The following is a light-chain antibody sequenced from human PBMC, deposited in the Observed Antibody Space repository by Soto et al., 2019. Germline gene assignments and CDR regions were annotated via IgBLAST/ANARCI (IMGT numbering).Light chain of an antibody. CDR3: QHYTIYPYT. CDR2: DAS. Sequence: DIQMTQSPSSLSASVGDRVTITCRASRIISDSLAWYQQKPGRAPNLLIFDASSLQSGVPSRFSGSGSGTEFTLTISSLQPDDFATYYCQHYTIYPYTFGQGTKLEIK. CDR1: RIISDS. J-gene: IGKJ2*01. V-gene: IGKV1-5*01.